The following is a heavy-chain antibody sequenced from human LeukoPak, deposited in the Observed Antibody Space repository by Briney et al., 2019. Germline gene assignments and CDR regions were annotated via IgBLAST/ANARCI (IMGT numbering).Heavy chain of an antibody. CDR2: TFYRSKWYN. V-gene: IGHV6-1*01. Sequence: SQTLSLTCAISGDRIRQSPSRGLQRLGRTFYRSKWYNDYAVSVKSRITINPDTSKNQFSLQLKSVAPEDTAVYYCARSVNNWFDPWGQGTLVTVSS. D-gene: IGHD2-8*01. CDR3: ARSVNNWFDP. J-gene: IGHJ5*02. CDR1: GDR.